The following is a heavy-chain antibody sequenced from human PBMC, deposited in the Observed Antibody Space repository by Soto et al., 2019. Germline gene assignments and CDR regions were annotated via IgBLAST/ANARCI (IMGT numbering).Heavy chain of an antibody. D-gene: IGHD1-26*01. CDR3: ATEGAPLGGMDV. V-gene: IGHV1-24*01. J-gene: IGHJ6*02. Sequence: XSVKFSCKVSGYTLTELSIHWLRQAPGKGLEWMGGFDPEDGETIYAQKFQGRVTMTEDTSTDTAYMELSSLRSEDTAVYYCATEGAPLGGMDVWGQGTTVTVSS. CDR2: FDPEDGET. CDR1: GYTLTELS.